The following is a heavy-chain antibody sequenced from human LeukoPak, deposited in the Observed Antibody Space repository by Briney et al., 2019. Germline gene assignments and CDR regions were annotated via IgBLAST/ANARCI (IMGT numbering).Heavy chain of an antibody. J-gene: IGHJ3*01. V-gene: IGHV3-53*01. CDR3: ARGLSLSGYLDAFDV. CDR2: IYNNGRT. D-gene: IGHD3-22*01. CDR1: GFIVSNKY. Sequence: GGSLRLSCAASGFIVSNKYMTWVRQAPGKGLEYVSLIYNNGRTYYADSVKGGYTISRDNSKNTLYLQMNSLRVEDTAVYYCARGLSLSGYLDAFDVWGQGAVVTVSS.